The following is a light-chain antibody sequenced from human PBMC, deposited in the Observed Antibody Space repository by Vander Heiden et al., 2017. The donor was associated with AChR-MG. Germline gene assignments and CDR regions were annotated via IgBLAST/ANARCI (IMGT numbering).Light chain of an antibody. V-gene: IGKV1-39*01. CDR2: AAS. Sequence: DIQMTQSPSSLSASVGDRVTITCRASQRISSYLNWYQQKPGKAPKFLIYAASRVKSGVPSRFSGSGSGTDFTLTISRLQPEEFATYYCQQSYSTPHTFGQGTKLEIK. J-gene: IGKJ2*01. CDR3: QQSYSTPHT. CDR1: QRISSY.